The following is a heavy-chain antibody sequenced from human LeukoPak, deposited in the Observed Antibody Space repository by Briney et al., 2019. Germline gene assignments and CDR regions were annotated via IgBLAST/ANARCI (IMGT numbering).Heavy chain of an antibody. CDR3: ARESGYGSGSSFDY. Sequence: GGSLRLSCAASGFTFSSYAMSWVRQAPGKGLEWASAISGSGGSTYYADSVKGRFTISRDNSKNTLYLQMNSLRAEDTAVYYCARESGYGSGSSFDYWGQGTLVTVSS. D-gene: IGHD3-10*01. CDR2: ISGSGGST. CDR1: GFTFSSYA. V-gene: IGHV3-23*01. J-gene: IGHJ4*02.